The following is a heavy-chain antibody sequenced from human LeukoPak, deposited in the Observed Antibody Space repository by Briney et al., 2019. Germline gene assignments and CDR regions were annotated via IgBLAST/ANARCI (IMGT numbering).Heavy chain of an antibody. D-gene: IGHD3-16*01. CDR3: ARAKGGFDY. CDR1: GGSISSNNW. V-gene: IGHV4-4*02. J-gene: IGHJ4*02. Sequence: SETLSLTCAVSGGSISSNNWWGWVRQPPGKGLEWIGEIYHSGGTSYKPSLKSRVSISVDKSKNQFSLKLSSVTAADTAVYYCARAKGGFDYWSQGTLVTVSS. CDR2: IYHSGGT.